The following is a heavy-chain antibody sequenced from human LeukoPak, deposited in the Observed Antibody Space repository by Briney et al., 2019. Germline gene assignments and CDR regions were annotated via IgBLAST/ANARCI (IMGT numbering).Heavy chain of an antibody. V-gene: IGHV4-59*01. CDR3: AREIIGSSSPKGPDYYYYYYMDV. CDR1: GGSISSYY. Sequence: SETLSLTCTVSGGSISSYYWSWIRQPPGKGLEWIGYIYYSGSTNYNPSLKSRVTISVDMSKNQFSLKLSSVTAAGTAVYYCAREIIGSSSPKGPDYYYYYYMDVWGKGTTVTVSS. J-gene: IGHJ6*03. D-gene: IGHD6-6*01. CDR2: IYYSGST.